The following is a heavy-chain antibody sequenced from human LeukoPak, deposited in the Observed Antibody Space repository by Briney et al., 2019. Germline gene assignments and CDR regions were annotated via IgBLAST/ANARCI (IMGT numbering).Heavy chain of an antibody. D-gene: IGHD1-7*01. CDR2: INPNSGGT. CDR3: ARGPGRMSWNFHEDLGY. J-gene: IGHJ4*02. Sequence: ASVKVSCKASGYTFTGYYMHWVRQAPGQGLEWMGWINPNSGGTNYAQKFQGWVTMTRDTSISTAYMELSRLRSDDTAVYYCARGPGRMSWNFHEDLGYWGQGTLVTVSS. CDR1: GYTFTGYY. V-gene: IGHV1-2*04.